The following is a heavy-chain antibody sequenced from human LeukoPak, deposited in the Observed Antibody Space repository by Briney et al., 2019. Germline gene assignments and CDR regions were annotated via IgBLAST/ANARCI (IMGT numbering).Heavy chain of an antibody. CDR1: GDTFTKYY. CDR3: ARDSYGGNWSLGY. D-gene: IGHD4-23*01. Sequence: GASVKVSCKASGDTFTKYYIHWVRQAPGQGLEWMGWINPDDDTSNFAPKFQGRVTMTRDTSISTAYMELTRLTSDDTAVYYCARDSYGGNWSLGYWGQGTLVTVSS. J-gene: IGHJ4*02. V-gene: IGHV1-2*02. CDR2: INPDDDTS.